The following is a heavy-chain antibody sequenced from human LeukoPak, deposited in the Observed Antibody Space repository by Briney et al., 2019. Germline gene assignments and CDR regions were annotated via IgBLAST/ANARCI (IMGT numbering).Heavy chain of an antibody. CDR2: INPNSGGT. J-gene: IGHJ4*02. D-gene: IGHD3-10*01. Sequence: ASVKVSCKASGYTFTGYYLHWVRQAPGQGLEWMGWINPNSGGTNYAQKFQGRVTMTRDTSISTAYMELSGLRSDDTAVYYCARVAYYGSGSYFSFWGQGTLVTVSS. CDR3: ARVAYYGSGSYFSF. CDR1: GYTFTGYY. V-gene: IGHV1-2*02.